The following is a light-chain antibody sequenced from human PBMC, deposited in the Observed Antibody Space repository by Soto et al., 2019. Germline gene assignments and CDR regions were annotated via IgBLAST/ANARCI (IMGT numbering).Light chain of an antibody. CDR2: DAS. J-gene: IGKJ2*01. V-gene: IGKV3-11*01. Sequence: EIVLTQSPATLSLSPGERATLSCRASQSVSSYLAWYQQKPGQAPRLLIYDASNRATGIPARFSGSGSGTDFTLPISSLEPEDFEVYYCQQRSNWPWYTFGQGTKLEIK. CDR3: QQRSNWPWYT. CDR1: QSVSSY.